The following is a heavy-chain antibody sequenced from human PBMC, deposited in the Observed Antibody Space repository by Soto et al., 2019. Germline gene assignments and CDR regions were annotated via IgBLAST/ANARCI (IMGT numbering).Heavy chain of an antibody. Sequence: QVQLVESGGGVVQPGRSLRLSCAASGFTFSSYGMHWVRQAPGKGLEWVAVIWYDGSNKYYADSVKGRFTISRDNSKNTLYLQMNSLRAEDTAVYYCARGGLGGSYYLAITFDYWGQGTLVTVSS. CDR1: GFTFSSYG. D-gene: IGHD1-26*01. J-gene: IGHJ4*02. CDR3: ARGGLGGSYYLAITFDY. CDR2: IWYDGSNK. V-gene: IGHV3-33*01.